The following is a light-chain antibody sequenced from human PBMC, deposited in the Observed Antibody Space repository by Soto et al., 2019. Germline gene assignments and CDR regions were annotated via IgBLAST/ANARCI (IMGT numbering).Light chain of an antibody. Sequence: DIQMTQSPSSLSASVGDSVTITCRASQTIYSYLVWHQHAPGRAPKLLIYRASTLQGGVPSRFSGSGSGTDFTLTISSLQPEDFATYYCQQSYTTPLTFGGGTKVEIK. J-gene: IGKJ4*01. CDR2: RAS. CDR3: QQSYTTPLT. CDR1: QTIYSY. V-gene: IGKV1-39*01.